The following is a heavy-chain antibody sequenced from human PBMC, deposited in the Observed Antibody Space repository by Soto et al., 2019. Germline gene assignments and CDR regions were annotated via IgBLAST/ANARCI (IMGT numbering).Heavy chain of an antibody. Sequence: QVQLVQSGVEVEKPGASVKVSCKASGYTFTSYGISWVRQAPGQGLEWMGWISAYNGNTNYAQKFQGRVTMTTDTSTSTAYMELRSLRSDDTAVYYCARDVPTVTTGGPDCCRHGTLVTVSS. CDR3: ARDVPTVTTGGPDC. D-gene: IGHD4-17*01. CDR1: GYTFTSYG. V-gene: IGHV1-18*01. J-gene: IGHJ4*01. CDR2: ISAYNGNT.